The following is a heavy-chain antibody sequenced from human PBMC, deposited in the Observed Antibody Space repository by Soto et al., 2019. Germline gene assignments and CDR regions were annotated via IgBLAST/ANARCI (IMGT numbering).Heavy chain of an antibody. CDR3: ARHRALHYYDSYDPYEDWYFDL. D-gene: IGHD3-22*01. CDR2: IIPIFGTA. CDR1: GGTFSSYA. Sequence: QVQLVQSGAEVKKPGSSVKVSCKASGGTFSSYAISWVRQAPGQGLEWMGGIIPIFGTANYAQKFQGRVTITAEESTSTAYMELSSLRSEDTAVYYCARHRALHYYDSYDPYEDWYFDLWGRGTLVTVSS. V-gene: IGHV1-69*12. J-gene: IGHJ2*01.